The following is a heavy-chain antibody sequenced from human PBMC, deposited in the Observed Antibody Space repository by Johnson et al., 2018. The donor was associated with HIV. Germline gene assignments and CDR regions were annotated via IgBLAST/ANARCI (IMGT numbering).Heavy chain of an antibody. D-gene: IGHD2-15*01. CDR2: IWYDGSNK. CDR3: ARDLAALNAFDI. CDR1: GFTFSSYA. V-gene: IGHV3-30-3*01. Sequence: QVQLVESGGGVVQPGRSLRLSCAASGFTFSSYAMHWVRQAPGKGLEWVAVIWYDGSNKYYADSVKGRFTISRDNSKNTLYLQMNSLRAEDTAVYYCARDLAALNAFDIWGQGTMVTVSS. J-gene: IGHJ3*02.